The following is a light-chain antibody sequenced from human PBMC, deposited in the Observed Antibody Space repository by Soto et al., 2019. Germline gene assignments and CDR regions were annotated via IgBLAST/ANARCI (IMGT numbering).Light chain of an antibody. Sequence: EIVLTQSPGTLSLSPGERATLSCRASQSVSSSYLAWYQQKPSKAPRLLLYGASSRATGIPDRFSGSGSRTDFTLAISRLEPEDFAVYYCQQYGSSPGYTFGQGTKLEIK. J-gene: IGKJ2*01. CDR2: GAS. CDR3: QQYGSSPGYT. CDR1: QSVSSSY. V-gene: IGKV3-20*01.